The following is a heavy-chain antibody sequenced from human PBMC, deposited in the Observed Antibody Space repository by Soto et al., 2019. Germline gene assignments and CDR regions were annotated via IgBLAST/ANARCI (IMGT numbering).Heavy chain of an antibody. D-gene: IGHD2-21*01. CDR2: IYYSGST. V-gene: IGHV4-39*01. CDR1: GGSISSSSYY. Sequence: PSETLSLTCTVSGGSISSSSYYWGWIRQPPGKGLEWIGSIYYSGSTYYNPSLKSRVTISVDTSKNQFSLKLSSVTAADTAVYYCARNIVDHHIEYYFDYWGQGTLVTVSS. CDR3: ARNIVDHHIEYYFDY. J-gene: IGHJ4*02.